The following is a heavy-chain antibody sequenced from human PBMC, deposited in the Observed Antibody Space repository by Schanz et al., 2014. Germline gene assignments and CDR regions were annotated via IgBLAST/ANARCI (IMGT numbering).Heavy chain of an antibody. Sequence: VQLLESGGGLVQPGGSLRLSCAASGFTFNSYAMTWVRQAPGKGLEWVSTIGYLGDTYYPDSVKGRFTVSRDSGQNSLYLQMNSLRAGDTAVYYCARGTDWNLHYWGQGALVTVSS. CDR1: GFTFNSYA. V-gene: IGHV3-13*04. D-gene: IGHD1-1*01. CDR3: ARGTDWNLHY. CDR2: IGYLGDT. J-gene: IGHJ4*02.